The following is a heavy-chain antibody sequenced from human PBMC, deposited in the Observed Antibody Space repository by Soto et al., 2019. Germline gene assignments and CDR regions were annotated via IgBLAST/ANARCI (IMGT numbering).Heavy chain of an antibody. Sequence: RASVKVSCKASGYTFTTYTLHWVRQAPGQSLEWMGWVNTGSGNTSYSQKFQGRVTMTRDTSTSTVYMELSSLRSEDTAVYYCARAKGYCSGGSCHKNSLPNDAFDIWGQGTMVTVSS. V-gene: IGHV1-3*04. CDR1: GYTFTTYT. CDR3: ARAKGYCSGGSCHKNSLPNDAFDI. D-gene: IGHD2-15*01. CDR2: VNTGSGNT. J-gene: IGHJ3*02.